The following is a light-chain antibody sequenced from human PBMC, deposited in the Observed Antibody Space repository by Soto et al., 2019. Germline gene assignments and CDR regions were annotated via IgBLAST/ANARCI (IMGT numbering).Light chain of an antibody. CDR2: GAS. J-gene: IGKJ1*01. CDR1: QSVSSN. CDR3: QQYYNWPRT. V-gene: IGKV3-15*01. Sequence: EIVMTHSPATLSVSPGERATLSCRASQSVSSNLAWYQQKPGQAPRLLIYGASTRATGIPDRFSGSGSGTEFTLSISSLQSEDFAVYYCQQYYNWPRTFGQGTKVDI.